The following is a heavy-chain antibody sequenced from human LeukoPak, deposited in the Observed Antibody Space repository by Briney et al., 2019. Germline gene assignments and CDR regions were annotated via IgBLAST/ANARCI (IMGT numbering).Heavy chain of an antibody. Sequence: ASVKVSCKASGYTFTGYYMHWVRQAPGQGLEWMGWINPNSGGTNYAQKFQGRVTITRDTSISTAYMALSRLRSDDTAVYYCARGPGAARPVPSYGGGKGTTGTVSA. J-gene: IGHJ6*01. V-gene: IGHV1-2*02. CDR3: ARGPGAARPVPSYG. CDR2: INPNSGGT. CDR1: GYTFTGYY. D-gene: IGHD6-6*01.